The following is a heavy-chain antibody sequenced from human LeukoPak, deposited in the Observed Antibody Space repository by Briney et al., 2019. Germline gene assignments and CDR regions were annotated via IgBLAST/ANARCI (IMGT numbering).Heavy chain of an antibody. Sequence: GGSLRLSCAASGFTFSSYATHWVRQAPGKGLEWVAVISYDGSNKYYADSVKGRFTISRDNSKNTLYLQMNSLRAEDTAVYYCARDITMIVGLAGYWGQGTLVTVSS. CDR2: ISYDGSNK. CDR3: ARDITMIVGLAGY. D-gene: IGHD3-22*01. V-gene: IGHV3-30-3*01. J-gene: IGHJ4*02. CDR1: GFTFSSYA.